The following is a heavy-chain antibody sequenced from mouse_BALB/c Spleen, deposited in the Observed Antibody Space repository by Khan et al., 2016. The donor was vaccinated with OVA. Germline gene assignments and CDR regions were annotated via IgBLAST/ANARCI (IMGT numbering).Heavy chain of an antibody. V-gene: IGHV14-3*02. CDR3: ASPNWFAY. CDR1: GFNIKDTY. J-gene: IGHJ3*01. Sequence: VQLKESGAELVKPGASVKLSCTASGFNIKDTYMHWVKQRPEQGLEWIGRIDPANGYTKYDPKFQGKATITADTSSITAYLQLSSLTSEDTAVYYCASPNWFAYWGQGTLVTVSA. CDR2: IDPANGYT.